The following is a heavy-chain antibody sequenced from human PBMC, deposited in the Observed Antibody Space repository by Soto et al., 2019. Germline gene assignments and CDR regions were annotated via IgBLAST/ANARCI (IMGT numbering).Heavy chain of an antibody. CDR1: EGTSSRYS. Sequence: GASVKVSCKPSEGTSSRYSITWVRRAPGHGLEWKGRIIPIFGIASYAQKFQGRVTITADESTSTAYMELSSLRSDDTAVYYCAREDRDRETGLVPAAIDGMDVWGQGTTVTVSS. CDR3: AREDRDRETGLVPAAIDGMDV. CDR2: IIPIFGIA. V-gene: IGHV1-69*13. J-gene: IGHJ6*02. D-gene: IGHD2-2*01.